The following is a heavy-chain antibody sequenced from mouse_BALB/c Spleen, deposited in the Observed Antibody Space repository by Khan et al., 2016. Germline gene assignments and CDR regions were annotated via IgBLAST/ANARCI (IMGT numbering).Heavy chain of an antibody. D-gene: IGHD2-3*01. Sequence: QVQLQQPGPGLVQPSQSLSITCTVSGFSLTSYGVHWVRQSPGKGLEWLGEIWRGGSTDYNAASMSRLSITKDNSKSQVFFKMNSLQADDTAIYYCAKIYFYYAMDYWGQGTSVTVSS. CDR3: AKIYFYYAMDY. J-gene: IGHJ4*01. V-gene: IGHV2-5*01. CDR1: GFSLTSYG. CDR2: IWRGGST.